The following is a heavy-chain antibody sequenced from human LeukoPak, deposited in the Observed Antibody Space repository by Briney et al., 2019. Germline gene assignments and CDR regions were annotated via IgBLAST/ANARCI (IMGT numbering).Heavy chain of an antibody. CDR3: ARLWFGDPNWLDP. V-gene: IGHV4-39*01. J-gene: IGHJ5*02. CDR2: IYYSGST. Sequence: PSETLSLTCTVSGGSISSSSYYWGWIRQPPGKGLEWIGSIYYSGSTYYNPSLKSRVTISVDTSKNQFSLKLSSVTAADTAVYYCARLWFGDPNWLDPWGQGTLVTASS. CDR1: GGSISSSSYY. D-gene: IGHD3-10*01.